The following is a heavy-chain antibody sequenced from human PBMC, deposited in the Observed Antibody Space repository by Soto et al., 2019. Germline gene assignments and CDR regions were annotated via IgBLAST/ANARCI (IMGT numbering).Heavy chain of an antibody. Sequence: QITLKESGPTLVKPTQTLTLTCTFSGFSLSASGMAVGWIRQPPGEALEWLALIYWNDDKRYSPSLKSRLTITKXTXXXQXXLIMTNMDPVDTATYYCAHADIVTTRSGWYRNIDYWGQGTLVTVSS. CDR1: GFSLSASGMA. D-gene: IGHD5-12*01. J-gene: IGHJ4*02. CDR2: IYWNDDK. CDR3: AHADIVTTRSGWYRNIDY. V-gene: IGHV2-5*01.